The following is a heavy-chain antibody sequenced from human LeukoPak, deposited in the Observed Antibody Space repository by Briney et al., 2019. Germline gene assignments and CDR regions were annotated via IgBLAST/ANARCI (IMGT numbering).Heavy chain of an antibody. J-gene: IGHJ4*02. CDR2: ISGSGGST. V-gene: IGHV3-23*01. CDR1: GFTFSDYA. D-gene: IGHD5-18*01. Sequence: GGSLRLSCAASGFTFSDYAMTWVRQAPGKGLEWVSSISGSGGSTYYADSVKGRFTISRDNAKNSLYLQMNSLRAEDTAVYYCAREPTAMILWGQGTLVTVSS. CDR3: AREPTAMIL.